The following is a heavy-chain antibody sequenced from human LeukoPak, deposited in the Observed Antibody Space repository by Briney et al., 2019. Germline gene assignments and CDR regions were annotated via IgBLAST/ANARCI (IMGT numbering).Heavy chain of an antibody. CDR3: ARDTRYSYGLPDY. V-gene: IGHV1-2*02. Sequence: ASVKVSCKASGYTFTGYYMHWVRQAPGQGLEWTGWINPNSGGTNYAQKFQGRVTMTRDTSISTAYMELSRLRSDDTAVYYCARDTRYSYGLPDYWGQGTLVTVSS. J-gene: IGHJ4*02. CDR2: INPNSGGT. D-gene: IGHD5-18*01. CDR1: GYTFTGYY.